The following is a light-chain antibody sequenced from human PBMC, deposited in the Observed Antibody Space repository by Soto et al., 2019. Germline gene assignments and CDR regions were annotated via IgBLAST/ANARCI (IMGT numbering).Light chain of an antibody. CDR3: CSYAGSYTLWV. CDR1: SSDVGGYNY. J-gene: IGLJ3*02. V-gene: IGLV2-11*01. Sequence: QSALTQPRSVSGSPGQSVTISCTGTSSDVGGYNYVSWYQQHPGKATKLMIYDVSKRPSGVHDRFSGSKSGNTASLTISGLQAEDEADYYCCSYAGSYTLWVFGGGTKLTVL. CDR2: DVS.